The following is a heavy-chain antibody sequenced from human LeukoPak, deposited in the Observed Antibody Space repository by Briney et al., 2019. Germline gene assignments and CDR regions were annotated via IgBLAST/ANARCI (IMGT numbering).Heavy chain of an antibody. CDR3: ARETASIAAVAHYYMDV. CDR2: IFYSGST. D-gene: IGHD6-13*01. CDR1: GGSISSGDYY. V-gene: IGHV4-30-4*01. Sequence: SQTLSLTCTVSGGSISSGDYYWSWIRQPPGKGLEWIGYIFYSGSTYYNPSLKSRVTISVDTSKNQFSLKLSSVTAADTAVYYCARETASIAAVAHYYMDVWGKGTTVTVSS. J-gene: IGHJ6*03.